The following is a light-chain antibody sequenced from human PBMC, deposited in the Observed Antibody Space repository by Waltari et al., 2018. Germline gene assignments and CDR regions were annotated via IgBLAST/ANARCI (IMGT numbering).Light chain of an antibody. J-gene: IGLJ2*01. Sequence: SALTQPASVSGSPGESITISCTGTDSDIGSYKYVSWYQQYPGKAPKLLIYDVYAPPSGVSNLFPRFKSVKTSSLTNSGLQAEDEAEYCRSSYTSISTGIFGGGTK. CDR1: DSDIGSYKY. CDR3: SSYTSISTGI. V-gene: IGLV2-14*01. CDR2: DVY.